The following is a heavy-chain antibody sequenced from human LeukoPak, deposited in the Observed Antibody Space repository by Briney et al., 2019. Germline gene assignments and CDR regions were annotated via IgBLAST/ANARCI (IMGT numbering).Heavy chain of an antibody. CDR3: TTDVVEWELQGLGY. CDR2: IKSKTDGGTT. V-gene: IGHV3-15*01. J-gene: IGHJ4*02. D-gene: IGHD1-26*01. CDR1: GFTFSNAW. Sequence: KSGGSLRLSCAASGFTFSNAWMSWVRQAPGKGLEWVGRIKSKTDGGTTDYAAPVKGRFTISRDDSKNTLYLQMNSLKTEDTAVYYCTTDVVEWELQGLGYWGQGTLVTVSS.